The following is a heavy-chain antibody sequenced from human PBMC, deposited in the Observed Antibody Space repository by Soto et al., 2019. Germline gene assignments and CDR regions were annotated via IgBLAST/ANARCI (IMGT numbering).Heavy chain of an antibody. D-gene: IGHD6-13*01. Sequence: GGSLRLSCAASGFTFSSYGMHWVRQAPGKGLEWVAVISYDGSNKYYADSVKGRFTISRDNSKNTLYLQMNSLRAEDTAVYYCAIINSGIAAAGNPRHLFDYWGQGTLVTVSS. J-gene: IGHJ4*02. CDR2: ISYDGSNK. CDR1: GFTFSSYG. V-gene: IGHV3-30*03. CDR3: AIINSGIAAAGNPRHLFDY.